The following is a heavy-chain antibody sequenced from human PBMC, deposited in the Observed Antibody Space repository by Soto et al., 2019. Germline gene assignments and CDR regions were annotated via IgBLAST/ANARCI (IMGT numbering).Heavy chain of an antibody. J-gene: IGHJ4*02. D-gene: IGHD3-22*01. V-gene: IGHV3-48*01. CDR2: ISSSSSTI. CDR1: GFTFSSYS. CDR3: AREIYDSSGYYAPFDY. Sequence: EVQLVESGGGLVQPGGSLRLSCAASGFTFSSYSMNWVSQAPGKGLEWVSYISSSSSTIYYADSVKGRFTISRDNAKNSLYLQMNSLRAEDTAVYYCAREIYDSSGYYAPFDYWGQGTLVTVSS.